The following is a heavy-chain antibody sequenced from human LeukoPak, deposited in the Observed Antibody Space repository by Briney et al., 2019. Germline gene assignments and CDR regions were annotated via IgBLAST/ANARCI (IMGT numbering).Heavy chain of an antibody. J-gene: IGHJ4*02. CDR3: ARVLRAASWRSYDY. V-gene: IGHV4-61*01. CDR2: IYYNGDT. Sequence: PSETLSLTCTVSGGSVSNNLYYWSWIRQPPGKGLEWIGYIYYNGDTNYNPSLKSRVIISIDTSSNQFSLRLNSMTAADTAVYYCARVLRAASWRSYDYWGQGSLVTVSS. CDR1: GGSVSNNLYY. D-gene: IGHD5-18*01.